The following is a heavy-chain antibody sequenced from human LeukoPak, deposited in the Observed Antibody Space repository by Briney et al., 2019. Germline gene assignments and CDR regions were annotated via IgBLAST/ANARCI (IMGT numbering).Heavy chain of an antibody. CDR2: FDPEDGET. V-gene: IGHV1-24*01. Sequence: ASVKVSCKVSGYTLTELSMHWVRQAPGKGLEWMGGFDPEDGETIYAQKFQGRVTMTEDTSTDTAYMELSSLRSEDTAVYYCAKVTRGRWLQLLGIDYWGQGTLVTVSS. CDR3: AKVTRGRWLQLLGIDY. D-gene: IGHD5-24*01. J-gene: IGHJ4*02. CDR1: GYTLTELS.